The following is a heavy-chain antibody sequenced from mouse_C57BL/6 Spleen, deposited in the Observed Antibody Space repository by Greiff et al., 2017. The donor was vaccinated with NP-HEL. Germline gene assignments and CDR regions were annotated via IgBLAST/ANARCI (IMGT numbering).Heavy chain of an antibody. J-gene: IGHJ2*01. CDR1: GYTFTSYT. D-gene: IGHD2-13*01. CDR2: INPSSGYT. V-gene: IGHV1-4*01. CDR3: ARGGDDFDY. Sequence: VQLQQSGAELVRPGASVKLSCTASGYTFTSYTMHWVKQRPGQGLEWIGYINPSSGYTKYNQKFKDKATLTADKSSSTAYMQLSSLTSEDSAVYYCARGGDDFDYWGQGTTLTVSS.